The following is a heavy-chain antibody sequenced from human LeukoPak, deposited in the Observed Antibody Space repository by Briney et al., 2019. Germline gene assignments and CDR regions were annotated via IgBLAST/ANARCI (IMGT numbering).Heavy chain of an antibody. CDR2: MNPNSGNT. D-gene: IGHD6-13*01. Sequence: ASVKVSCKASGYTFTSYDINWVRQATGQGLEWMGWMNPNSGNTGYAQKFQGRVTITRNTSISTAYMELSSLRSEDTAVYYCARTYSSSWYRLHYYYYYMDVWGKGTTVTVSS. J-gene: IGHJ6*03. CDR3: ARTYSSSWYRLHYYYYYMDV. CDR1: GYTFTSYD. V-gene: IGHV1-8*03.